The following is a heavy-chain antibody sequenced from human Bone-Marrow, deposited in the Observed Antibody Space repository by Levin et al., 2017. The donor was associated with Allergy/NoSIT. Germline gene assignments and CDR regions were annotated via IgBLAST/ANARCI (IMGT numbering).Heavy chain of an antibody. J-gene: IGHJ4*02. CDR2: VSTDGSRT. D-gene: IGHD1-26*01. CDR3: ALDMFGATGRAFDS. V-gene: IGHV3-74*01. CDR1: KFTFSNYW. Sequence: GGSLRLSCVASKFTFSNYWFHWVRQAPGQGLVWLSRVSTDGSRTASADSVKDRFTVSSDNAQNTLYPQMDFLRVEDTAVYYCALDMFGATGRAFDSWGQGTLVTVSS.